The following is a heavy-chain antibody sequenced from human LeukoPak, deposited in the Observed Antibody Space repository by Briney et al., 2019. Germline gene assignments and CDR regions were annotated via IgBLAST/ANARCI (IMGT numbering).Heavy chain of an antibody. CDR3: ASAQGWRDF. V-gene: IGHV4-34*01. CDR1: GGSFRGYF. D-gene: IGHD2-15*01. J-gene: IGHJ4*02. CDR2: ITPSGIT. Sequence: SETLSLTCGVPGGSFRGYFWSWIRQSPGKGLEWIGEITPSGITNYSPSLKSRLTLSVDTSKNQFSLWLDSVTAADSATYYCASAQGWRDFWGQGTLVTVSS.